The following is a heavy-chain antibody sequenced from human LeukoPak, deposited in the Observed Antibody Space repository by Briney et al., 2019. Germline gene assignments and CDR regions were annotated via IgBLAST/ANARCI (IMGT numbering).Heavy chain of an antibody. CDR1: GFTFSSYG. CDR3: ARERRYCTNGVCYNFDY. V-gene: IGHV3-33*01. CDR2: IWYDGSNK. J-gene: IGHJ4*02. Sequence: GRSLRLSCAASGFTFSSYGMHWVRQAPGKGLEWVAVIWYDGSNKYYADSVKGRFTISRDNSKNTLYLQMNSLRAKDTAVYYCARERRYCTNGVCYNFDYWGQGTLVTVSS. D-gene: IGHD2-8*01.